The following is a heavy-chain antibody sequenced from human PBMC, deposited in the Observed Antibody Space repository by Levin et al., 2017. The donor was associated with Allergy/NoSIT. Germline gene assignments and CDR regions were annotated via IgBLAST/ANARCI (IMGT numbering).Heavy chain of an antibody. J-gene: IGHJ4*02. CDR2: IYYTGTT. V-gene: IGHV4-31*03. Sequence: TSSETLSLTCTVSGGSISGGGYYWSWIRQQPGRGLEWIGYIYYTGTTHYNPSLKSRLTISIDTSKNQFSLKLSSVTAADTAVYYCARVTVRGVYFDSWGQGTLVSVSS. CDR1: GGSISGGGYY. D-gene: IGHD3-10*01. CDR3: ARVTVRGVYFDS.